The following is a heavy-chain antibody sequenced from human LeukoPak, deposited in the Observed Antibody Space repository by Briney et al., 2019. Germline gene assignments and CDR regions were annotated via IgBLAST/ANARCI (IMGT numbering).Heavy chain of an antibody. CDR3: ARDWRYCSSSSCLAMDV. CDR2: IKQDGSEK. J-gene: IGHJ6*02. CDR1: GFTFSKNW. Sequence: QSGGSLRLSCAASGFTFSKNWMSWVRQAPGKGLEWVAKIKQDGSEKNYVHSVKGRFTISRDNAKNSLYLQMNSLRAEDTAVYYCARDWRYCSSSSCLAMDVWGQGTTVTVSS. V-gene: IGHV3-7*01. D-gene: IGHD2-2*01.